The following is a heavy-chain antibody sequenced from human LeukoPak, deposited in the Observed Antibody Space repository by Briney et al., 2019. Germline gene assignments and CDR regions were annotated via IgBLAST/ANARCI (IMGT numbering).Heavy chain of an antibody. J-gene: IGHJ4*02. V-gene: IGHV1-3*01. CDR2: INAGNGNT. CDR3: ARSVTFGGVLYTFQTDTPFDY. CDR1: GYTFTSYA. D-gene: IGHD3-16*01. Sequence: ASVKVSCKASGYTFTSYAMHWVRQAPGQRLEWMGWINAGNGNTKYSQKFQGRVTITRDTSASTAYMELSSLRSEDTAVYYCARSVTFGGVLYTFQTDTPFDYWGQGTLVTVSS.